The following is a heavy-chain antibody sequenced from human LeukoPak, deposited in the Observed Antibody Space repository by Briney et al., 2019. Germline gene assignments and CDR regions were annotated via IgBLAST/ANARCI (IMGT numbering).Heavy chain of an antibody. V-gene: IGHV3-30*03. J-gene: IGHJ3*02. D-gene: IGHD5/OR15-5a*01. CDR2: ISYDGSNK. CDR3: ARGSTRMDAFDI. CDR1: GFTFSSYG. Sequence: GGSLRLSCAASGFTFSSYGMHWVRQAPGKGLEWVAVISYDGSNKYYADSVKGRFTISRDNSKNTLYLQMNSLRAEDTAVYYCARGSTRMDAFDIWGQGTMVTVSS.